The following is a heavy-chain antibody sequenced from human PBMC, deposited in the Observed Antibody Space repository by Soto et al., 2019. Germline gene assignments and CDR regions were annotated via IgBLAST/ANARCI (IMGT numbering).Heavy chain of an antibody. V-gene: IGHV1-18*01. CDR3: ARDQPYHSSGSYYVLFDY. CDR2: ISAYNGNT. D-gene: IGHD1-26*01. CDR1: GYTFTSYG. Sequence: QVQVVQSGAEVKKPGASVKVSCKASGYTFTSYGISWVRQAPGQGLEWMGWISAYNGNTNYAQKRQGRVTMTTDTSTSTAYMELRSLRSDDTAVYYCARDQPYHSSGSYYVLFDYWGQGTLVTVSS. J-gene: IGHJ4*02.